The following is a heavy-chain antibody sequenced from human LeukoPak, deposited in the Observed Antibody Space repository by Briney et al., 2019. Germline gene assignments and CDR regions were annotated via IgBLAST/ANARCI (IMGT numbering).Heavy chain of an antibody. CDR1: GFTVSTYY. CDR2: IYSGGST. Sequence: GGSLRLSCAASGFTVSTYYMTWVRQAPGKGLECVSVIYSGGSTYYADSVKGRFTVSRDNSTNTLYLQMNSLRAEDTAMYYCARGLGYCTSTTCLLPFDYWGQGTLVTVSS. V-gene: IGHV3-53*01. J-gene: IGHJ4*02. CDR3: ARGLGYCTSTTCLLPFDY. D-gene: IGHD2-2*01.